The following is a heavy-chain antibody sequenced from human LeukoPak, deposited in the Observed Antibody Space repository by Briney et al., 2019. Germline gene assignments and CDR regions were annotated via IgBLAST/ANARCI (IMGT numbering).Heavy chain of an antibody. J-gene: IGHJ3*02. CDR3: ARVSSASGAFDI. V-gene: IGHV1-2*02. Sequence: ASVKISCKASGYTFTGYFLHWVRQAPGQGLEWMGWINPNSGGTNYAQKFQGRVTMTRDMSISAAYMDLSSLRFDDTAVYYCARVSSASGAFDIWGQGTMVTVSS. CDR2: INPNSGGT. D-gene: IGHD6-25*01. CDR1: GYTFTGYF.